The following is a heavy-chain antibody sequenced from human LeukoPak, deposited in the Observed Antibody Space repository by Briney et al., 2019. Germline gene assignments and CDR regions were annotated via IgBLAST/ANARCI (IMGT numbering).Heavy chain of an antibody. CDR2: IHTSGAS. CDR3: ARLGSYHDF. V-gene: IGHV4-4*09. CDR1: GASIRNYY. D-gene: IGHD1-26*01. Sequence: PETLSLTCTVSGASIRNYYWSWIRQTPEKGLEWMGHIHTSGASRYYPSLESRLTLSMDTSRNQLSLELTSVTAADTAVYFCARLGSYHDFWGQGALVTVSS. J-gene: IGHJ4*02.